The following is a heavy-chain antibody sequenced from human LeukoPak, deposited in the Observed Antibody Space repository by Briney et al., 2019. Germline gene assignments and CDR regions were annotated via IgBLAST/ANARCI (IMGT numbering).Heavy chain of an antibody. D-gene: IGHD3-22*01. Sequence: GGALRLSCTGSGYSFTSYWIGWVRQMPGKGLEWMGIIYPGDSDTRYSTSFQGQVTISADKSINTAYLQWSSLKASDTAMYYCARLNYYYDSSGYPNFDYWGQGTLVTVSS. J-gene: IGHJ4*02. V-gene: IGHV5-51*01. CDR3: ARLNYYYDSSGYPNFDY. CDR2: IYPGDSDT. CDR1: GYSFTSYW.